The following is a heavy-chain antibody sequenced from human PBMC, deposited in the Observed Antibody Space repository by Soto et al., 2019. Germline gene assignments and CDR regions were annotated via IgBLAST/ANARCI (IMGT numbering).Heavy chain of an antibody. CDR2: IDNVGGTT. Sequence: GGSLRLSCSVSGFTFSNNAMTWVCQAPGKGLDWVSAIDNVGGTTYYAESVKGRVTISRDNSKNTLYLQMNSLRAEDTAVYYCARDVTPRIAAAGYYYYGMAVWGQGTTVTVSS. CDR3: ARDVTPRIAAAGYYYYGMAV. D-gene: IGHD6-13*01. CDR1: GFTFSNNA. J-gene: IGHJ6*02. V-gene: IGHV3-23*01.